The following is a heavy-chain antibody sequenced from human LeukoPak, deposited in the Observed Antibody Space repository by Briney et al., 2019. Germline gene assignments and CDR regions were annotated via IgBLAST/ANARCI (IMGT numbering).Heavy chain of an antibody. CDR2: ISSSGSTI. D-gene: IGHD5-12*01. J-gene: IGHJ5*02. CDR1: GFTFSDYY. V-gene: IGHV3-11*01. Sequence: GGSLRLSCAASGFTFSDYYMSWIRQAPGKGLEWVSYISSSGSTIYYADSVKGRFTISRDNAKNSLYLQMNGLRAEDTAVYYCARKGDIVATNWFDPWGQGTLVTVSS. CDR3: ARKGDIVATNWFDP.